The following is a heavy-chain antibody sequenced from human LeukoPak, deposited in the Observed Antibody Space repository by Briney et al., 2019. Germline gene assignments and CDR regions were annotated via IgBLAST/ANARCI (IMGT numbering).Heavy chain of an antibody. CDR3: ARNPDSGSGWPGSDY. V-gene: IGHV4-38-2*01. J-gene: IGHJ4*02. Sequence: SETLSLTCAVSGYSMSSGYYWGWIRQPPGKGLEWIGSIYHSGSTYYNPSLKSRVTISVDTSKNQFSLKLSSVTAADTTVYYCARNPDSGSGWPGSDYWGQGTLFTVSS. D-gene: IGHD6-19*01. CDR2: IYHSGST. CDR1: GYSMSSGYY.